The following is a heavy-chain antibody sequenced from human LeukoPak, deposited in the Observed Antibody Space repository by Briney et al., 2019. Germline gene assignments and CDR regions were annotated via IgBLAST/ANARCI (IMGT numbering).Heavy chain of an antibody. CDR1: GGSISSYY. Sequence: SETLSLTCTVSGGSISSYYWSWIRQPPGKGLEWIGYIYYSGSTNYNPSLKSRVTISVDTSKNQFSLKPSSVTAADTAVYYCARGGVTCDYWGQGTLVTVSS. CDR2: IYYSGST. J-gene: IGHJ4*02. V-gene: IGHV4-59*01. CDR3: ARGGVTCDY. D-gene: IGHD4-11*01.